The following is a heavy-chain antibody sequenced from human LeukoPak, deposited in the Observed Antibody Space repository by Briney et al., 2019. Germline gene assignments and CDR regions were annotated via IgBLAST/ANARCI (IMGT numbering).Heavy chain of an antibody. J-gene: IGHJ3*02. V-gene: IGHV4-59*06. D-gene: IGHD3-10*01. Sequence: SETLSLTCTVSGGSISSYYWSWIRQHPGKGLEWIGYIYYSGSTYYNPSLKSRVTISVDTSKNQFSLKLSSVTAADTAVYYCARGYAGANYYGSGSYYKENAFDIWGQGTMVTVSS. CDR2: IYYSGST. CDR3: ARGYAGANYYGSGSYYKENAFDI. CDR1: GGSISSYY.